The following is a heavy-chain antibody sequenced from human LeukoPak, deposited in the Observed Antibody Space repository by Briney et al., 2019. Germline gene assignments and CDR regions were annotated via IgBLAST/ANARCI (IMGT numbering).Heavy chain of an antibody. CDR1: GGSINNGGYY. CDR3: ARNRDGYNSFDY. D-gene: IGHD5-24*01. Sequence: MPSETLSLTCTVSGGSINNGGYYWSWMRQHPGKGLEWIGYIYYSGSSYYNPSLRSRVTISVDTSKNHFSLKLSSVTAADTAVYYCARNRDGYNSFDYWGQGTLVTVSS. J-gene: IGHJ4*02. V-gene: IGHV4-31*03. CDR2: IYYSGSS.